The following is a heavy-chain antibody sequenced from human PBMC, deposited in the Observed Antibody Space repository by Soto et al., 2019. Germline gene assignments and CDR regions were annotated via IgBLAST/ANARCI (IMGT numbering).Heavy chain of an antibody. CDR3: AAGGLHPFTNYYYGMDV. CDR2: IYYSGST. CDR1: GGSISSGGYY. V-gene: IGHV4-31*03. Sequence: LSLTCTVSGGSISSGGYYWSWIRQHPGKGLEWIGYIYYSGSTYYNPSLKSRVTISVDTSKNQFSLKLSSVTAADTAVYYCAAGGLHPFTNYYYGMDVWGQGTTVTVSS. D-gene: IGHD1-1*01. J-gene: IGHJ6*02.